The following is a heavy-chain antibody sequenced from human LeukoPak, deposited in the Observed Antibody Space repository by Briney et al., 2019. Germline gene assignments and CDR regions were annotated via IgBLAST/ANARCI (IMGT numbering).Heavy chain of an antibody. CDR1: GFTFSSYA. CDR2: INGSGGST. CDR3: AKNSRSQGGSQFDY. V-gene: IGHV3-23*01. D-gene: IGHD2/OR15-2a*01. J-gene: IGHJ4*02. Sequence: PGRSLRLSCAASGFTFSSYAMTWVRQAPGKGLEWVSGINGSGGSTYYADSVKGRFTISRDNSKNTLYLQMNSLRAEDTAIYYCAKNSRSQGGSQFDYWGQGTLVTVSS.